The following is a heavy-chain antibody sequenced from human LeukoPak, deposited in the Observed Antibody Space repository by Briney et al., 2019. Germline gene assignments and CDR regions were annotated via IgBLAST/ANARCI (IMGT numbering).Heavy chain of an antibody. V-gene: IGHV1-46*01. CDR1: GYTFTSYY. J-gene: IGHJ5*02. CDR3: ARVAPGIAAAGPFDP. D-gene: IGHD6-13*01. CDR2: INPSGGST. Sequence: ASVKVSCKASGYTFTSYYMHWVRQAPGQGLEWMGIINPSGGSTSYAQKFQGRVTMTRDTSTSTVYMELSSLRSEDTAVYYCARVAPGIAAAGPFDPWGQGTLVTVSS.